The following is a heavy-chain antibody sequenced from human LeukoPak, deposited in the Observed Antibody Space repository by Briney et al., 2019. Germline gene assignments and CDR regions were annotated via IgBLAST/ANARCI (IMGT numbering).Heavy chain of an antibody. CDR2: ISGSGGST. J-gene: IGHJ1*01. D-gene: IGHD6-19*01. Sequence: GGSLRLSCAASGFTFSSYAMSWVRQAPGKGLEWVSAISGSGGSTYYADSVEGRFTISRDNSKNTLYLQMNSLRAEDTAVYYCANDEDPGSQWLVPGYFQHWGQGTLVTVSS. CDR1: GFTFSSYA. CDR3: ANDEDPGSQWLVPGYFQH. V-gene: IGHV3-23*01.